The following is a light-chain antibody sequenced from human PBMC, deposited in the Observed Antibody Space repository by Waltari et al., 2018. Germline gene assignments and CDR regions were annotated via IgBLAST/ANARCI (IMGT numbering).Light chain of an antibody. J-gene: IGKJ4*01. CDR2: DAS. CDR1: QSIGSL. V-gene: IGKV1-5*01. Sequence: DIQMTQSPSTLSASVGDRVTIPCRASQSIGSLLALYQQKPGKAPKLLIYDASSLESGVPSRFSGSGSGTEFTLTINSLQPDDFATYSCQQYYSYFTFGGGAKVEIK. CDR3: QQYYSYFT.